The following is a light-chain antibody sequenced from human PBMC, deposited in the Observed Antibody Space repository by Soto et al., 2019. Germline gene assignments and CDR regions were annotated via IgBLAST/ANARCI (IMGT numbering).Light chain of an antibody. J-gene: IGKJ1*01. CDR1: QGISNY. CDR3: QKYDSAPWT. CDR2: AAS. Sequence: DIQMTQSPSSLSASVRDRVTITCRASQGISNYLAWYQQKPGKVPKLLIYAASTLQSGVPSRFSGSGSWTDFTLTISSLQPEDVATYDCQKYDSAPWTFGQGTKVEIK. V-gene: IGKV1-27*01.